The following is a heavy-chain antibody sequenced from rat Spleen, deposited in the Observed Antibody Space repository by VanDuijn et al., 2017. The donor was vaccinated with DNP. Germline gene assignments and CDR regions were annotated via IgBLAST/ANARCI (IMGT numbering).Heavy chain of an antibody. CDR2: IHSDGSST. Sequence: EVQLVESGGDLVQPGRSLKLSCAASGFTFSDYNMAWVRQAPKRGLEWITTIHSDGSSTYYRDSVRGRFTISRDNAKSILYLQMDSLRSEDTATYYCARGGRSYFDYWGQGVMVTVSS. D-gene: IGHD1-11*01. CDR1: GFTFSDYN. CDR3: ARGGRSYFDY. J-gene: IGHJ2*01. V-gene: IGHV5-7*01.